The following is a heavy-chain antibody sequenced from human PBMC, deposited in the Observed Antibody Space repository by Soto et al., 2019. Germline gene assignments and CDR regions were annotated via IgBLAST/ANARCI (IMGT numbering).Heavy chain of an antibody. CDR1: CGSIRNVY. CDR2: IFHSGNA. D-gene: IGHD2-15*01. J-gene: IGHJ4*01. Sequence: SETLSLTCTDSCGSIRNVYWSWIRQAPGKGLEWIGFIFHSGNAKYNPSLKSRVTISVDTSKNQFSLSLDSVTAADTAVYFCARAHAPTLPFDSWGQGTLVTVSS. V-gene: IGHV4-59*01. CDR3: ARAHAPTLPFDS.